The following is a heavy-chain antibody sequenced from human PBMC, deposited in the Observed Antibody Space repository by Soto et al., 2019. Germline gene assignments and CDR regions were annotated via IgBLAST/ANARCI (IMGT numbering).Heavy chain of an antibody. D-gene: IGHD3-10*01. Sequence: QVQLVQSGAEVKKPGASVKVSCKASEYTFTDYNLHWVRQAPGQGLEWMGWINPDSGGTKYAQKFQGRVNRTRVTSISTDYMEWIRLRSDDTAVYSCARGSGSGSYYGIDYWGQGTLVTVSS. CDR1: EYTFTDYN. CDR2: INPDSGGT. J-gene: IGHJ4*02. CDR3: ARGSGSGSYYGIDY. V-gene: IGHV1-2*02.